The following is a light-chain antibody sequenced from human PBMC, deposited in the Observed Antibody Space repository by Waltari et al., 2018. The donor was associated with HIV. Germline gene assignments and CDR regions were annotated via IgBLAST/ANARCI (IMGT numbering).Light chain of an antibody. CDR2: QSS. CDR3: QAWDSSSAVV. CDR1: QLGATS. Sequence: SYELTQSPSVSVSPGQTASITCSGDQLGATSVSWYQQKPGQSPVLVIYQSSKRPSEIPERFSGSNSGDTATLTISGTQAVDEADYYCQAWDSSSAVVFGGGTKLTVL. J-gene: IGLJ2*01. V-gene: IGLV3-1*01.